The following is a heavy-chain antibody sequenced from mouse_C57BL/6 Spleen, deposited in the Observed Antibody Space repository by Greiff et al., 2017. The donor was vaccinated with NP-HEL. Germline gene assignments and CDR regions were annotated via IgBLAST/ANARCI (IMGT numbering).Heavy chain of an antibody. D-gene: IGHD4-1*01. CDR2: INPNNGGT. Sequence: EVQLQQSGPELVKPGASVKMSCKASGYTFTDYNMHWVKQSHGKSLEWIGYINPNNGGTSYNQKFKGKATLTVNKSSSTAYMELRSLTSEDSAVYYCARFKAGTGPFAYWGQGTLVTVSA. CDR3: ARFKAGTGPFAY. J-gene: IGHJ3*01. V-gene: IGHV1-22*01. CDR1: GYTFTDYN.